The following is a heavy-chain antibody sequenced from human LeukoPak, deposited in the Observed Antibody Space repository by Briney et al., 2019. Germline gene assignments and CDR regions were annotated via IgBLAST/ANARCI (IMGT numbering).Heavy chain of an antibody. J-gene: IGHJ4*02. D-gene: IGHD5-24*01. Sequence: PSETLSLTCTVPGGSISDYYWSWIRQPPGKGLEWIGYVYYSGTTNYNPSLRSRVTISIDKSKNQFSLKVSSVTAADTAVYYCAREMGTSYFDYWGQGALVTVSS. CDR3: AREMGTSYFDY. CDR2: VYYSGTT. V-gene: IGHV4-59*01. CDR1: GGSISDYY.